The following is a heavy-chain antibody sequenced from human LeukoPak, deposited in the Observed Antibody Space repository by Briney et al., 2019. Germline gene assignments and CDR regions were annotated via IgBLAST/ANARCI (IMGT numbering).Heavy chain of an antibody. CDR1: GFTFTRYS. CDR2: ISSSGSYI. Sequence: GGSLRLSCAASGFTFTRYSMNWVRQAPGKGLAWVSSISSSGSYIFYAQSVEGRFIISRDNAKNSHYLQMNSLRVDDTAVYFCARGTYRSSSPSIGMPYYLDYWGQGILVTVSS. J-gene: IGHJ4*02. V-gene: IGHV3-21*01. D-gene: IGHD6-6*01. CDR3: ARGTYRSSSPSIGMPYYLDY.